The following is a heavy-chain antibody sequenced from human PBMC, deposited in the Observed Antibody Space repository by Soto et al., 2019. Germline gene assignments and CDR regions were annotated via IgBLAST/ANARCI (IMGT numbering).Heavy chain of an antibody. Sequence: QVQLVQSGAEVKKPGASVKVSCKASGYRFSSYVINWVRQAPGQGLEWMGWVNAYNGYTIYAQKFQGRVTMTTDTSTSTVYMELRSLRPDDTAVFYRARGGLEGIEVAGPDFWGQGTLVTVSS. J-gene: IGHJ4*02. D-gene: IGHD6-19*01. CDR2: VNAYNGYT. CDR1: GYRFSSYV. V-gene: IGHV1-18*01. CDR3: ARGGLEGIEVAGPDF.